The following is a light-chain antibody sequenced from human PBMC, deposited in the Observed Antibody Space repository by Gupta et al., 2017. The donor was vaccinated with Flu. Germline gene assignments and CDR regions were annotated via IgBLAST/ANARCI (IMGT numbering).Light chain of an antibody. CDR2: DSS. CDR3: PVWDSTQDQEV. V-gene: IGLV3-21*02. Sequence: SYVLTQPPSVSVPPGQTARVTCGGNNIAYKSVNWYQQRPGPAPVLVVYDSSDRPSGSPDRFAGSNSGKTATLHISRVEGGDEAYYYCPVWDSTQDQEVFGTGTNVTVL. CDR1: NIAYKS. J-gene: IGLJ1*01.